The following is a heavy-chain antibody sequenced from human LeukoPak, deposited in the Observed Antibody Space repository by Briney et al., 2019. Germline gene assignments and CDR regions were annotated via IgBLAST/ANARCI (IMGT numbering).Heavy chain of an antibody. V-gene: IGHV4-39*01. CDR1: GGSIRSYD. CDR2: IYYSGST. D-gene: IGHD3-22*01. J-gene: IGHJ4*02. CDR3: VRGYYEITGYWYFDY. Sequence: SETLSLTCLVSGGSIRSYDWSWIRQPPGKGLEWIGSIYYSGSTYYNPPLESRVTISVDTSKNQFSLKLSSVNAADTAVYYCVRGYYEITGYWYFDYWGQGTLVTVSS.